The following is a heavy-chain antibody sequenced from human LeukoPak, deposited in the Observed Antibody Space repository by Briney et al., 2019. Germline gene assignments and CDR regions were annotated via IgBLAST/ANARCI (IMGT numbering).Heavy chain of an antibody. D-gene: IGHD2-15*01. Sequence: PSETLSLTCTVSGGSISSGSHYWSWIRQPAGKGLDWVGHIYPSGRTNYNPSPTSRVTIAIDTSKNQFSLKLNSVTAADTAVYYCARDPRTGYCSGGSCYRGLYYFDYWGQGTLVTVSS. CDR1: GGSISSGSHY. V-gene: IGHV4-61*09. CDR2: IYPSGRT. CDR3: ARDPRTGYCSGGSCYRGLYYFDY. J-gene: IGHJ4*02.